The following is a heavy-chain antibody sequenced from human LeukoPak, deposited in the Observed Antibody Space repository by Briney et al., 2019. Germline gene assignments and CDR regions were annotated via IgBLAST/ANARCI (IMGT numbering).Heavy chain of an antibody. V-gene: IGHV3-30*04. CDR2: ISYDGSNK. CDR3: AGDPAYYYDSSGTFDY. J-gene: IGHJ4*02. D-gene: IGHD3-22*01. Sequence: GGSLRLSCAASGFTFSSYAMHWVRQAPGKGLEWVAVISYDGSNKYYADSVKGRFTISRDNSKNTLYLQMNSLRAEDTAVYYCAGDPAYYYDSSGTFDYWGQGPLVTVSS. CDR1: GFTFSSYA.